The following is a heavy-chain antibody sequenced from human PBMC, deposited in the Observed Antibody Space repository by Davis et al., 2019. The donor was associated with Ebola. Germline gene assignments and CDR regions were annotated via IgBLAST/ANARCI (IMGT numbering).Heavy chain of an antibody. J-gene: IGHJ6*04. V-gene: IGHV3-11*01. CDR2: ISSSGSTI. CDR3: ARGAKWLRLPYYYHGMDV. CDR1: GFTFSDYY. Sequence: GESLKISCAASGFTFSDYYMSWIRQAPGKGLEWVSYISSSGSTIYYADSVKGRFTISRDNAKNSLYLQMNSLRAEDTAVYYCARGAKWLRLPYYYHGMDVWGKGTTVTVSS. D-gene: IGHD5-12*01.